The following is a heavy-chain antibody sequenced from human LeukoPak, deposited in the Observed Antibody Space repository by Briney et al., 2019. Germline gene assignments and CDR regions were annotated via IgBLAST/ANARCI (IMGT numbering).Heavy chain of an antibody. D-gene: IGHD2-2*03. CDR1: GYTFTSYG. V-gene: IGHV1-18*01. J-gene: IGHJ4*02. Sequence: ASVKVSCKASGYTFTSYGISWVRQAPGQGLEWMGWISAYNGNTNYAQKLQGRVTMTTDTSTSTAYMELRSLRSDDTAVYYCARDKLDIVVVPAAGEWGQGTLVTVSS. CDR3: ARDKLDIVVVPAAGE. CDR2: ISAYNGNT.